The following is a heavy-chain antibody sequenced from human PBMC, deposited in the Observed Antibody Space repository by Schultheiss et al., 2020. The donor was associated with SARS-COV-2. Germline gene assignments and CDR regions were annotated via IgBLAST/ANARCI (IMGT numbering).Heavy chain of an antibody. D-gene: IGHD3-10*01. CDR2: ISSSSSYI. Sequence: GGSLRLSCAASGFTFSSYAMHWVRQAPGKGLEWVSSISSSSSYIYYADSVKGRFTISRDNAKNSLYLQMNSLRAEDTAVYYCARETQGILWFWELIGYWGQGTLVTVSS. V-gene: IGHV3-21*01. J-gene: IGHJ4*02. CDR1: GFTFSSYA. CDR3: ARETQGILWFWELIGY.